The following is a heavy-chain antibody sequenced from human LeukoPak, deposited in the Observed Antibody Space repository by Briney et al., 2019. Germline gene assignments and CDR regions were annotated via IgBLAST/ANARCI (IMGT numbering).Heavy chain of an antibody. Sequence: GSLRLSCAASGFTFSSYSMNWVRQAPGKGLEWIGSIYYSGSTYYNPSLKSRVTISVDTSKNQFSLKLSSVTAADTAVYYCARGPNSFSSGWYGGIPFDYWGQGTLVTVSS. CDR3: ARGPNSFSSGWYGGIPFDY. V-gene: IGHV4-59*05. CDR1: GFTFSSYSMN. J-gene: IGHJ4*02. CDR2: IYYSGST. D-gene: IGHD6-19*01.